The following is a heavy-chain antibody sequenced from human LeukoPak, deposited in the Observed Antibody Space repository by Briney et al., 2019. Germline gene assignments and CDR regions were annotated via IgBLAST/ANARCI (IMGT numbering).Heavy chain of an antibody. Sequence: HPGGSLRLSCAASGFTFSSYWMHWVRQAPGKGLVWVSRINSDGSSTSYADSVKGRFTISRDNAKNTLYLQMNSLRAEDTAVYYCARVYDCGGDCPGWDYYYGMDVWGQGTTVTVSS. CDR3: ARVYDCGGDCPGWDYYYGMDV. CDR1: GFTFSSYW. D-gene: IGHD2-21*02. J-gene: IGHJ6*02. V-gene: IGHV3-74*01. CDR2: INSDGSST.